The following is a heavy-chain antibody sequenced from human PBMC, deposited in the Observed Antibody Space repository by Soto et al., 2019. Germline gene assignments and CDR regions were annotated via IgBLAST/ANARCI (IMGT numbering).Heavy chain of an antibody. V-gene: IGHV1-58*01. CDR3: AAKSPSPTTSLWAGVYYYYGMDV. Sequence: SVKVSYQASGFTFTSSALQWERQARGQRLEWIGWIVVGSGNTNYAQKFQERVTITRDMSTSTAYMELSSLRSEDTAVYYCAAKSPSPTTSLWAGVYYYYGMDVWGQGTTVTVSS. CDR1: GFTFTSSA. CDR2: IVVGSGNT. J-gene: IGHJ6*02. D-gene: IGHD6-19*01.